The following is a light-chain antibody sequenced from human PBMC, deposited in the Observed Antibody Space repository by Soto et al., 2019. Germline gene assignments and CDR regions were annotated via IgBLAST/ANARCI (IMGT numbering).Light chain of an antibody. CDR1: SSDVGYYDY. Sequence: QSVLTQPPSASGFPGQSVTISCTGTSSDVGYYDYVSWYQQHPGKAPKLVIYEVTKRPSGVPDRVSASKSGNTASLTVSGLRAEDEADYYCSSYAGSNNVVFGSGTKVTGL. J-gene: IGLJ1*01. V-gene: IGLV2-8*01. CDR3: SSYAGSNNVV. CDR2: EVT.